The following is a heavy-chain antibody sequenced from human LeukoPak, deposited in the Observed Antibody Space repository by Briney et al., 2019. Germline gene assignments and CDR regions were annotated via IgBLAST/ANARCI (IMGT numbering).Heavy chain of an antibody. J-gene: IGHJ5*01. D-gene: IGHD6-13*01. CDR1: GGSISIYY. CDR3: ARLSTGGTPFNWFDS. Sequence: PSETLSLTCTVSGGSISIYYWTWIRQPPGKGLEWIGYIYYSGNTNYNPSLKSRVTMSVDTSKNQFSLKPNSVTAADTAVYYCARLSTGGTPFNWFDSWGQGALVTVSS. V-gene: IGHV4-59*08. CDR2: IYYSGNT.